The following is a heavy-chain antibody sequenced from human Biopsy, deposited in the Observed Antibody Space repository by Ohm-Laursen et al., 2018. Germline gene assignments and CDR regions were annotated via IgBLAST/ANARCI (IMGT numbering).Heavy chain of an antibody. CDR3: ARDYDTSGYYYVS. CDR1: GDSVTKYY. J-gene: IGHJ5*02. Sequence: TLSLTCTVSGDSVTKYYWSWIRQPPGKGLEWIGSIFYRGSTHYKPSLKSRVNISVDTSKNQFSLKLNSVTAADTAVYYCARDYDTSGYYYVSWGQGTLVTVSS. CDR2: IFYRGST. D-gene: IGHD3-22*01. V-gene: IGHV4-39*01.